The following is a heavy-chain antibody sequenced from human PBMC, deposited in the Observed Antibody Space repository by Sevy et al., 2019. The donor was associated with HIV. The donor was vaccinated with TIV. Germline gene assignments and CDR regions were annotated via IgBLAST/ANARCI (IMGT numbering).Heavy chain of an antibody. CDR3: AFGGGYQLLANYYFAMDV. CDR2: ITRIFGTS. CDR1: GGTFSSYS. V-gene: IGHV1-69*13. D-gene: IGHD2-2*01. J-gene: IGHJ6*02. Sequence: ASVKVSCKACGGTFSSYSISWVRQAPGQGLEWMGGITRIFGTSNYAQKFQGRDTITAAESTSTANMELSGLRSEDTAAYYCAFGGGYQLLANYYFAMDVWGQGTTVTVSS.